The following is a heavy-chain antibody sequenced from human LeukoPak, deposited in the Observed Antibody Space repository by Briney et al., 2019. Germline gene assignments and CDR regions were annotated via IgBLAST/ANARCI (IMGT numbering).Heavy chain of an antibody. J-gene: IGHJ4*02. D-gene: IGHD6-19*01. CDR1: GGTFSSYA. CDR2: IIPVFGTA. CDR3: ASGASGWYSWNY. V-gene: IGHV1-69*13. Sequence: SVKVSCKASGGTFSSYAISWVRQAPGQGLEWMGGIIPVFGTANYAQKFQGRVTITADESTSTAYMELSSLRSEDTAVYYCASGASGWYSWNYWGQGTLVTVSS.